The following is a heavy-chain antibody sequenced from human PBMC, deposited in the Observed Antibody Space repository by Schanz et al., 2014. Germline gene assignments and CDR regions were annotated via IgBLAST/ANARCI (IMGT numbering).Heavy chain of an antibody. D-gene: IGHD3-10*01. V-gene: IGHV3-23*01. Sequence: EVQLLESGGGLVQPGGSLRLSCAASGFTFGDYAMTWVRQAPGKGLEWVSALSEGGGGTHYADSVKGRFTISRDNSKNTLFLQMSRLRVDDMAVYYCGRAGTSMAGCYFELWGRGTLVTVSS. CDR1: GFTFGDYA. CDR3: GRAGTSMAGCYFEL. CDR2: LSEGGGGT. J-gene: IGHJ2*01.